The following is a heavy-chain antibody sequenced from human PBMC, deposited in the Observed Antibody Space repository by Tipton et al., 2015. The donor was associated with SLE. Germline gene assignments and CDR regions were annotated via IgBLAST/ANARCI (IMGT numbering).Heavy chain of an antibody. CDR3: ARHGYDFWSAYYHHVFDV. Sequence: TLSLTCIVSGGSITGYYWSWSRQPPGKRLEWIGYIDQFGSANYNPSLQNRVTISVGRSKTQFSLKLRSVSAADSAMYYCARHGYDFWSAYYHHVFDVWGQGTMLTVSS. D-gene: IGHD3-3*01. V-gene: IGHV4-59*08. CDR1: GGSITGYY. J-gene: IGHJ3*01. CDR2: IDQFGSA.